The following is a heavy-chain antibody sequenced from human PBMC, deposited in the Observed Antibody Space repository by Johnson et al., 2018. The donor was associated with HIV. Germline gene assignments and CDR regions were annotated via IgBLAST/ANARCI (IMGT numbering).Heavy chain of an antibody. V-gene: IGHV3-7*01. J-gene: IGHJ3*02. CDR2: IKQDGSDT. CDR3: SKEVI. Sequence: EMQLVESGGGLAQPGGSLRLSCVASGFTFSSYWMSWVRQAPGKGLEWVTNIKQDGSDTYYADSVKGRLTISRDSSKNTLYLEMNSLRAEDTAVYFCSKEVIWGQGTMVTVSS. CDR1: GFTFSSYW.